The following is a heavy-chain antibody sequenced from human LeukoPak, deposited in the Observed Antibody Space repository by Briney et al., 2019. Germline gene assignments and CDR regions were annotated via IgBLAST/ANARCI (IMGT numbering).Heavy chain of an antibody. CDR3: ARFAASYMDV. V-gene: IGHV3-33*08. CDR2: IRFDGDNQ. D-gene: IGHD6-25*01. J-gene: IGHJ6*03. CDR1: GFSFSSYG. Sequence: GGSLRLSCAASGFSFSSYGMHWVRQAPGKGLEWVASIRFDGDNQYYGEAVKGRFTISRNNAENRLFLQMNNVSAEDTAVYFCARFAASYMDVWGQGTTVTVSS.